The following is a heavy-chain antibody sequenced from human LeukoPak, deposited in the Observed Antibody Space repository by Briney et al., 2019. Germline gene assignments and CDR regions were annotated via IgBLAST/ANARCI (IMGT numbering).Heavy chain of an antibody. D-gene: IGHD2-15*01. CDR3: ARAYPVYCSGGSCSLGANWFDP. J-gene: IGHJ5*02. V-gene: IGHV1-8*03. Sequence: ASVKVSCKASGYTFTSYDINWVRQATGQGLEWMGWMNPNSGNTGYAQKFQGRVTITRNTSISTAYMELSSLRSEDTAVYYCARAYPVYCSGGSCSLGANWFDPWGQGTLVTVSS. CDR1: GYTFTSYD. CDR2: MNPNSGNT.